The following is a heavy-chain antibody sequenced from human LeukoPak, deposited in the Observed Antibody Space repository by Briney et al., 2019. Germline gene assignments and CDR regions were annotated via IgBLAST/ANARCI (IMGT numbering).Heavy chain of an antibody. CDR2: IYYSGTT. J-gene: IGHJ4*02. CDR3: ARALPSGTSDY. Sequence: SETLSLTCTVSGGSISSYYWSWIRQPPGKGLEWIAYIYYSGTTNYNPSLKSRVTISVDTVRNQFSLKLSSVTAADTAVYYCARALPSGTSDYWGQGTLVTVSS. D-gene: IGHD3-10*01. CDR1: GGSISSYY. V-gene: IGHV4-59*01.